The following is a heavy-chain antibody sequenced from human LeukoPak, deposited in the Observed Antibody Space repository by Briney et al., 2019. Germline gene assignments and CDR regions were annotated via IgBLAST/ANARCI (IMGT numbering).Heavy chain of an antibody. Sequence: GGSLRLSCAVSGFTFTSYAITWVRQAPGKGLEWVSSISSDTSTYYADSVQGRFTISRDNSKNTLYLQMNSLRTEDTAIYYCAKYYYGSGDSKSFDYWGQGTLVTVSS. D-gene: IGHD3-10*01. J-gene: IGHJ4*02. CDR3: AKYYYGSGDSKSFDY. CDR1: GFTFTSYA. V-gene: IGHV3-23*01. CDR2: ISSDTST.